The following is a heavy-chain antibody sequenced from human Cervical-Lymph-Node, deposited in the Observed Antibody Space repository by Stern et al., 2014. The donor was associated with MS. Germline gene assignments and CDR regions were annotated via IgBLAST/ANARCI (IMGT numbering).Heavy chain of an antibody. D-gene: IGHD1-1*01. CDR2: IYYSGAT. CDR1: GGSINNGAYY. Sequence: QVQLGQSGPGLVKPSQTLSLTCTVSGGSINNGAYYWSWVRQHPGKGLEWLGYIYYSGATYYNPSLKGRLTISVDTSKRHFSLKLTSVTAADTAVYYCARELSGMYGMDVWGQGTTVTVSS. J-gene: IGHJ6*02. V-gene: IGHV4-31*03. CDR3: ARELSGMYGMDV.